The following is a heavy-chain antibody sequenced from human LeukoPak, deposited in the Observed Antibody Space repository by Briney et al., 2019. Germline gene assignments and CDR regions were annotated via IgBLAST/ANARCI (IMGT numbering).Heavy chain of an antibody. D-gene: IGHD4-11*01. CDR3: AKERASRLPFDY. Sequence: GGSLRLYCAASGFTFSSYSMNWVRQAPGKGLEWVTAISANGGNTYYADSVKGRFTISRDNSKDTLSLQMNSLRAEDTAVYYCAKERASRLPFDYWGQGTLVTVSS. CDR2: ISANGGNT. V-gene: IGHV3-23*01. CDR1: GFTFSSYS. J-gene: IGHJ4*02.